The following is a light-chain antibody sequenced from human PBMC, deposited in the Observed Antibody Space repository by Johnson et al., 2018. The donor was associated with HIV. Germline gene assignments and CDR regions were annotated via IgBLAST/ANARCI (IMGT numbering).Light chain of an antibody. J-gene: IGLJ1*01. Sequence: QSVLTQPPSVSAAPGQKVTISCSGSSSNIGNNYVSWYQQIPGTAPKLLIYDNNKRPSGIPDRFSGSKSGTSATLGITGLQTGDEADYYCLAWDNSLSTGAVFGTGTKGTVL. CDR2: DNN. V-gene: IGLV1-51*01. CDR1: SSNIGNNY. CDR3: LAWDNSLSTGAV.